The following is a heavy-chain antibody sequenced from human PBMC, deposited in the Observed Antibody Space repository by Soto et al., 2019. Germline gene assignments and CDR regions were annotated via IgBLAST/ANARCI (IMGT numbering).Heavy chain of an antibody. CDR3: ARRSYYYDSSGYYFWFDP. CDR1: GYSFTSYW. V-gene: IGHV5-51*01. J-gene: IGHJ5*02. D-gene: IGHD3-22*01. Sequence: GESLKISCKGSGYSFTSYWIGWVRQMPGKGLEWMGIIYPGDSDTRYSPSFQGQVTISADKSISTAYLQWSSLKASDTAMYYCARRSYYYDSSGYYFWFDPWGQGTLVTVSS. CDR2: IYPGDSDT.